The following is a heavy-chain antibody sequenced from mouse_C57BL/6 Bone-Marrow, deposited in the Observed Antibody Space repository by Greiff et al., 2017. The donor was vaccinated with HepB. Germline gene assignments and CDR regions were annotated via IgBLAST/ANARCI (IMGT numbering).Heavy chain of an antibody. CDR1: GYAFSSSW. V-gene: IGHV1-82*01. Sequence: QVQLQQSGPELVKPGASVKISCKASGYAFSSSWMNWVKQRPGKGLEWIGRIYPGDGDTNYNGKFKGKATLTADKSSSTSYMQLRSLASEDAAVCFCAREYSKGFAYWGQGTLVTVSA. CDR3: AREYSKGFAY. J-gene: IGHJ3*01. D-gene: IGHD2-5*01. CDR2: IYPGDGDT.